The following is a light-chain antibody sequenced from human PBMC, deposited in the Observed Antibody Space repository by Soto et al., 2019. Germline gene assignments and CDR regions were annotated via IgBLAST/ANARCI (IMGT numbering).Light chain of an antibody. CDR1: ENVRSSY. Sequence: ETVLTQSPGTLSLSPGEGATLSCRASENVRSSYLAWYQQKPGQAPRLLISGASKRATGIPDRFSGSGSGTDFTLTIDRLEPEDFAVYHCQQYAYMWTFGQGTKVDIK. CDR2: GAS. CDR3: QQYAYMWT. J-gene: IGKJ1*01. V-gene: IGKV3-20*01.